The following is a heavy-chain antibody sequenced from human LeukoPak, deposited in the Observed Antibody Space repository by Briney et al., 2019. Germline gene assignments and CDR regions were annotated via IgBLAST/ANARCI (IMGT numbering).Heavy chain of an antibody. CDR3: AKDLIFSSSSFDAFDI. V-gene: IGHV3-30*02. Sequence: GGSLRLSCAASGFTFSSYAMSWVRQAPGKGLEWVAFIRYDGSKKYYADSVKGRFTISRDNSKNTLYLQMNSLRAEDTAVYYCAKDLIFSSSSFDAFDIWGQGTMVTVSS. D-gene: IGHD6-6*01. J-gene: IGHJ3*02. CDR1: GFTFSSYA. CDR2: IRYDGSKK.